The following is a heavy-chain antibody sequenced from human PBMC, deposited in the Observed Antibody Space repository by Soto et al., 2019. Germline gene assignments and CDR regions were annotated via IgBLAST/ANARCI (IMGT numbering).Heavy chain of an antibody. V-gene: IGHV1-3*01. CDR3: SRSIVVVTALDY. CDR1: GYTFTSYA. Sequence: QVQLVQSGAEVKKPGASVKVSCKASGYTFTSYAMHWVRQAPGQRLEWMGWINAGNGNTKYSQKFQGRVTITSDTSARTASMELIRLRSADTAVYYCSRSIVVVTALDYGCQGTLVTLSS. CDR2: INAGNGNT. D-gene: IGHD2-21*02. J-gene: IGHJ4*02.